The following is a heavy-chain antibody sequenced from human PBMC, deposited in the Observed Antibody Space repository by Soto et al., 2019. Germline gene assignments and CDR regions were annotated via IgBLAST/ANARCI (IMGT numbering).Heavy chain of an antibody. CDR1: AGSISTINYY. V-gene: IGHV4-31*03. CDR3: ARSAQWDGFDP. Sequence: QVQLQESGPGLVRPSQTLSLTCTVSAGSISTINYYWSWIRQHPEKGLEWIGYISYSGSTFYHSSLKRRVTLSLDASKKPFSLTLTSVTAADTAVYYCARSAQWDGFDPWGQGTMVTVSS. D-gene: IGHD2-8*01. J-gene: IGHJ3*01. CDR2: ISYSGST.